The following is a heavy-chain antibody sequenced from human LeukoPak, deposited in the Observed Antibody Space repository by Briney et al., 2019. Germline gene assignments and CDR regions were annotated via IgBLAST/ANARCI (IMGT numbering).Heavy chain of an antibody. Sequence: PSETLSLTCTVSGGSISSYYWSWIRQPPGKGLEWIGYIYYSGSTNYNPSLKSRVTISVDTSKNQFSLKLSSVTAADTAVYYCARGIFGVVIPLNWFDPWGQGTLVTVSS. CDR1: GGSISSYY. D-gene: IGHD3-3*01. CDR2: IYYSGST. J-gene: IGHJ5*02. V-gene: IGHV4-59*01. CDR3: ARGIFGVVIPLNWFDP.